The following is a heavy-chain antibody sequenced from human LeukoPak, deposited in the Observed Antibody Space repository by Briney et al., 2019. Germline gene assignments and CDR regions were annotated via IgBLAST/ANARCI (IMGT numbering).Heavy chain of an antibody. CDR2: ISSSSSYI. Sequence: GGSLRLSCAASGLTFSSYSMNGVRQAPGKGLEWVSSISSSSSYIYYADSVKGRFTISRDNAKNSLYLQMNSLRAEDTAVYYCARDLQSIFGVVSSFDYWGQGTLVTVSS. CDR3: ARDLQSIFGVVSSFDY. J-gene: IGHJ4*02. CDR1: GLTFSSYS. V-gene: IGHV3-21*01. D-gene: IGHD3-3*01.